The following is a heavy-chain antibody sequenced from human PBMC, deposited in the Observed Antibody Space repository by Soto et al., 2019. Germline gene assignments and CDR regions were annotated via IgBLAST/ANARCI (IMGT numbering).Heavy chain of an antibody. CDR2: IWYDGSNK. D-gene: IGHD4-17*01. J-gene: IGHJ6*03. Sequence: VAVIWYDGSNKYYADSVKGRFTISRDNSKNTLYLQMNSLRAEDTAVYYCARNYGDYVVYYYYMDVWGKGTTVTVSS. V-gene: IGHV3-33*01. CDR3: ARNYGDYVVYYYYMDV.